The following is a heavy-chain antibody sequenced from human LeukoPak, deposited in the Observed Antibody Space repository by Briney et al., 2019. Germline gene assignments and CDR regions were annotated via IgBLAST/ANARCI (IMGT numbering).Heavy chain of an antibody. CDR2: IRYDASVK. J-gene: IGHJ4*01. CDR1: GFTFSNYA. CDR3: AKDFGHPFSY. D-gene: IGHD3/OR15-3a*01. V-gene: IGHV3-30*02. Sequence: GGSLRLSCVVSGFTFSNYAMHWVRQAPGKGLEWVAFIRYDASVKDYADSVKGRFTISRDNSKNTLYLQMNSLRGEDTAVYYCAKDFGHPFSYWGQGTLVTVSS.